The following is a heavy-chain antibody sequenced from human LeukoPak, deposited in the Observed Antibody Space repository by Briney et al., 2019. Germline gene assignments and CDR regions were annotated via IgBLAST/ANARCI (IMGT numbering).Heavy chain of an antibody. D-gene: IGHD4-17*01. J-gene: IGHJ4*02. CDR1: GFTFSSYA. CDR3: AKVVTTVTTTTLDY. Sequence: GRSLRLSCAASGFTFSSYAMHWVRQAPGKGLEWVAVISYDGSNKYYADSVKGRFTISRDNSKNTLYLQMNSLRAEDTAVYYCAKVVTTVTTTTLDYWGQGTLVTVSS. CDR2: ISYDGSNK. V-gene: IGHV3-30-3*01.